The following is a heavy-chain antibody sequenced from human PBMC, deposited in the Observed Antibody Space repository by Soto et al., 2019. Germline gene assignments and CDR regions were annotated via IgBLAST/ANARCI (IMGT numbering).Heavy chain of an antibody. Sequence: KPSETLSLTCAVSGYSISSGYYWGWIRQPPGKGLEWIGSIYHSGSTYYNPSLKSRVTISVDTSKNQFSLKLSSVTAADTAVYYRATHYDILTGYSDEFDYWGQGTLVTVSS. V-gene: IGHV4-38-2*01. CDR2: IYHSGST. J-gene: IGHJ4*02. CDR3: ATHYDILTGYSDEFDY. D-gene: IGHD3-9*01. CDR1: GYSISSGYY.